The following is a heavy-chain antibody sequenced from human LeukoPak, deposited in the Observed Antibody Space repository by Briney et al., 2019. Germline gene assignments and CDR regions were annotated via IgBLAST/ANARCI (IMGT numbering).Heavy chain of an antibody. CDR2: IYYSGST. D-gene: IGHD6-19*01. V-gene: IGHV4-59*08. CDR1: GGSISSYY. CDR3: ARHSSGWYVWFDP. J-gene: IGHJ5*02. Sequence: PSETLSLTCTVSGGSISSYYWSWIRQPPGKGLEWIGHIYYSGSTNYNPSLKSRVTISVDASKNQFSLKLSSVAAADTAVYYCARHSSGWYVWFDPWGQGTLVTVSS.